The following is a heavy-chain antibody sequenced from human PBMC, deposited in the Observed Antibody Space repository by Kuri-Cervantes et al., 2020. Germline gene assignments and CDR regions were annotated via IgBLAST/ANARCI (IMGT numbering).Heavy chain of an antibody. CDR3: ARAHRMGNYYYYGMDV. V-gene: IGHV1-8*01. CDR2: MNPNSGNT. CDR1: GYTFTSYD. J-gene: IGHJ6*02. D-gene: IGHD5-24*01. Sequence: ASVKVSCKASGYTFTSYDINWVRQATGQGLEWMGWMNPNSGNTGYAQKFQGRVTMTRNTSISTAYMELSSLRSEDTAVYYCARAHRMGNYYYYGMDVWGQGTTVTVSS.